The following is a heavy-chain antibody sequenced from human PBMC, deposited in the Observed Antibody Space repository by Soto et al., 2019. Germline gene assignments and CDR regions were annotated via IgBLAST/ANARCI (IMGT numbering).Heavy chain of an antibody. J-gene: IGHJ5*02. Sequence: GGSLRLSCAASGFTFSNYGMHWVRQAPGKGLGWVALISSDGNNKYYADSVRGRFTISRDNSKNTLYLHMTSLRADDTAVYYCAEDSLRGVVPAAISVPWSQGTLLTVSS. CDR3: AEDSLRGVVPAAISVP. CDR2: ISSDGNNK. V-gene: IGHV3-30*18. CDR1: GFTFSNYG. D-gene: IGHD2-2*02.